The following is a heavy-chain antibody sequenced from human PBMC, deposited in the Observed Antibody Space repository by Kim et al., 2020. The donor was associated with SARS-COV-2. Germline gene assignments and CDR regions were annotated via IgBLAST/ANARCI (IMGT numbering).Heavy chain of an antibody. J-gene: IGHJ4*02. D-gene: IGHD3-22*01. CDR2: ISSSSSYI. CDR3: AREGLSYYYDSSGYYYFDY. CDR1: GFTFSSYS. Sequence: GGSLRLSCAASGFTFSSYSMNWVRQAPGKGLEWVSSISSSSSYIYYADSVKGRFTISRDNAKNSLYLQMNSLRAEDTAVYYCAREGLSYYYDSSGYYYFDYWGQGTLVTVSS. V-gene: IGHV3-21*01.